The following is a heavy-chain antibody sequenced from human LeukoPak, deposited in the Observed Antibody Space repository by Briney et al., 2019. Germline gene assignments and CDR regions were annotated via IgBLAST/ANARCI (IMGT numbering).Heavy chain of an antibody. J-gene: IGHJ1*01. Sequence: GGSLRLSCAASGFTFSSYWMHWVRQAPGKGLVWVSRISSDGSSTSYADSVKGRFTISRDNAKNTLYLQMNSLRAEDTAVYYCAREGDYYDSSGYSAAEYFQHWGQGTLVTVSS. V-gene: IGHV3-74*01. D-gene: IGHD3-22*01. CDR3: AREGDYYDSSGYSAAEYFQH. CDR1: GFTFSSYW. CDR2: ISSDGSST.